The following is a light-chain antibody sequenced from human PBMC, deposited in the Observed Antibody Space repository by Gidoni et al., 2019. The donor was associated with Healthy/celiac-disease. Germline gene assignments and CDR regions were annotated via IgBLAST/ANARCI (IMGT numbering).Light chain of an antibody. J-gene: IGKJ3*01. CDR3: QQYYSTPFT. Sequence: IVLTHSPYSLSVSPGERATINCKSSQSVLYSSNNKNYLAWYQQKPGQPPKLLIYWASTRESGVPDRFSGSGSGTDFTLTISSLQAEDVAVYYCQQYYSTPFTFGPGTKVDIK. CDR1: QSVLYSSNNKNY. V-gene: IGKV4-1*01. CDR2: WAS.